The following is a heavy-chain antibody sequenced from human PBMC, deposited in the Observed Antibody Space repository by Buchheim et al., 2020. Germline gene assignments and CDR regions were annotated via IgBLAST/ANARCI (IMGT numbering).Heavy chain of an antibody. CDR3: ARVAVYSSGHYDDYYYGMDV. CDR2: INSDGRST. J-gene: IGHJ6*02. Sequence: EVQLAESGGGLVQPGGSLRLSCVASGFTLNSYWMHWVRQAPGKGLVWVSRINSDGRSTSYGDSVKGRFTISRDNAKNTLYLQMNSLRAEGTAVYYCARVAVYSSGHYDDYYYGMDVWGQGTT. CDR1: GFTLNSYW. D-gene: IGHD3-3*01. V-gene: IGHV3-74*01.